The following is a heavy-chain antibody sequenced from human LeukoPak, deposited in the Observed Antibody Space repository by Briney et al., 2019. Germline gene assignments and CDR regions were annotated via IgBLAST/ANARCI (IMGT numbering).Heavy chain of an antibody. Sequence: PGGSLRLSCAASGFTFSSYAMHWVRQAPGKGLEWVAVISYDGSNKYYADSVKGRFTISRDNSKNTLYLQMNSLRAEDTAVYYCARAGGSSSWYWFDPWGQGTLVTVSS. D-gene: IGHD6-13*01. CDR1: GFTFSSYA. V-gene: IGHV3-30-3*01. CDR2: ISYDGSNK. CDR3: ARAGGSSSWYWFDP. J-gene: IGHJ5*02.